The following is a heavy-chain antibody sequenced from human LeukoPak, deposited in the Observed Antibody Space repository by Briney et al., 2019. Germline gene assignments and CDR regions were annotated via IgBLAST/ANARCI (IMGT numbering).Heavy chain of an antibody. CDR2: ISYDGSNK. CDR1: GFTFSSYA. V-gene: IGHV3-30-3*01. Sequence: GGSLRLSCAASGFTFSSYAMHWVRQAPGKGLEWVAVISYDGSNKYYADSVKGRFTISRDNSKNTLYLQMNSLRAEDTAVYYCAREGEESYYDSSGWNAFDIWGQGTMVTVSS. J-gene: IGHJ3*02. D-gene: IGHD3-22*01. CDR3: AREGEESYYDSSGWNAFDI.